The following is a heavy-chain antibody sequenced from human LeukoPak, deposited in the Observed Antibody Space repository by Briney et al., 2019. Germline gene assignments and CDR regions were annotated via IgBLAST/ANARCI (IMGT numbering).Heavy chain of an antibody. CDR2: ISSSSSYI. CDR1: GFTFSSYS. CDR3: ARDYYGYRSQGPFEY. D-gene: IGHD3-10*01. V-gene: IGHV3-21*04. Sequence: GGSLRLSCAASGFTFSSYSMNWVRQAPGKGLEWVSSISSSSSYIYYADSVKGRFTISRDNAKNSLYLQMNSLRTEDTAFYYCARDYYGYRSQGPFEYWGQGTLVTVSS. J-gene: IGHJ4*02.